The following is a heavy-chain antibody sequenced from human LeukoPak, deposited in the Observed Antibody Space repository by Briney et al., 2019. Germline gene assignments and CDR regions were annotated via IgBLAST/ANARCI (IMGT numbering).Heavy chain of an antibody. J-gene: IGHJ3*02. CDR1: GFTFSSYW. CDR3: VTRVYDILTGGPPDAFDI. Sequence: PGGSLRLSCAASGFTFSSYWMSWVRQAPGKGLEWVANIKQDGSEKYYVDSVKGRFTISRDNAKNSLYLQMNSLRAEDTAVYYCVTRVYDILTGGPPDAFDIWGQGTMVTVSS. D-gene: IGHD3-9*01. V-gene: IGHV3-7*01. CDR2: IKQDGSEK.